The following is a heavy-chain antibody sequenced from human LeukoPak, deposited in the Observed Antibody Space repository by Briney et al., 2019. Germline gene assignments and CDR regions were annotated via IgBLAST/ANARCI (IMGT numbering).Heavy chain of an antibody. V-gene: IGHV4-38-2*02. CDR3: ARASYSYDINGWVPFDY. CDR1: GYSISTGYY. Sequence: PSETLSLTCTVSGYSISTGYYWDWIRQPPGKGLEWIGTFYHGGSTNYNPSLKSRVTISGDTSKNQFSLRLSSVTAADTAVYYCARASYSYDINGWVPFDYWGQGTLVTVSS. CDR2: FYHGGST. J-gene: IGHJ4*02. D-gene: IGHD3-22*01.